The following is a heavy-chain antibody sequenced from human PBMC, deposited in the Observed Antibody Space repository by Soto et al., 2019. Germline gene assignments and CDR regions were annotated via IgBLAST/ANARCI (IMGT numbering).Heavy chain of an antibody. J-gene: IGHJ6*02. Sequence: GGSLRLSCAASGFTFSSYAMHWVRQAPGKGLEWVAVISYDGSNKYYADSVKGRFTISRDNSKNTLYLQMNGLRAEDTAVYYCARGDLTGYSGYDTAYYYYGMDVWGQGTTVTVSS. D-gene: IGHD5-12*01. CDR3: ARGDLTGYSGYDTAYYYYGMDV. CDR2: ISYDGSNK. V-gene: IGHV3-30-3*01. CDR1: GFTFSSYA.